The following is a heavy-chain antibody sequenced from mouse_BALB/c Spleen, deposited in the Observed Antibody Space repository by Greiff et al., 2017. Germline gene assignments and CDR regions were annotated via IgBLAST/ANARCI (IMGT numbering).Heavy chain of an antibody. Sequence: VQLKESGPGLVKPSQSLSLTCTVTGYSITSDYAWNWIRQFPGNKLEWMGYISYSGSTSYNPSLKSRISITRDTSKNQFFLQLNSVTTEDTATYYCARGDGYHAMDYWGQGTSVTVSS. CDR2: ISYSGST. V-gene: IGHV3-2*02. CDR3: ARGDGYHAMDY. J-gene: IGHJ4*01. D-gene: IGHD2-3*01. CDR1: GYSITSDYA.